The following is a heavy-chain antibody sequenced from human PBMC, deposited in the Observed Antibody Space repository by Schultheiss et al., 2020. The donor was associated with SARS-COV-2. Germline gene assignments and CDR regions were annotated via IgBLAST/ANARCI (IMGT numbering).Heavy chain of an antibody. V-gene: IGHV4-31*03. CDR1: GGSISSGGYY. J-gene: IGHJ4*02. CDR3: ARHGLSGGSDQRYFDS. D-gene: IGHD2-15*01. Sequence: SETLSLTCTVSGGSISSGGYYWSWIRQHPGKGLEWIGYIYYSGSTYYNPSLKSRVTISVDTSKNQFSLKLSSVTAADTAVYYCARHGLSGGSDQRYFDSWGQGTLVTVS. CDR2: IYYSGST.